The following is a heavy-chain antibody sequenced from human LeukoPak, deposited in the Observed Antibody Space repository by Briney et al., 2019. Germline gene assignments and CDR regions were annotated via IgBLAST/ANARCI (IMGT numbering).Heavy chain of an antibody. J-gene: IGHJ4*02. CDR3: ARDGLRNNFDY. CDR1: GYTFTSYY. Sequence: EASVKVSCKASGYTFTSYYMHWVRQAPGQGLEWMGIINPSGGSASYAQKFQGRVTMTRDTSTSTVYMELSSLRSEDTAVYYCARDGLRNNFDYWGQGTLVTVSS. D-gene: IGHD4-17*01. V-gene: IGHV1-46*01. CDR2: INPSGGSA.